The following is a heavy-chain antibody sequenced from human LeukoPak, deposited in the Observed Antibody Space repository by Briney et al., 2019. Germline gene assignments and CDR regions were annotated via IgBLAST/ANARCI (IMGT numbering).Heavy chain of an antibody. D-gene: IGHD5-12*01. CDR2: MNPNSGNT. CDR3: ARKGRRYSGYLFDY. Sequence: ASVKVSCKASGYTFTSYDINWVRQATGQGLEWMGWMNPNSGNTGYAQKFQGRVTMTRNTSISTAYMELSSLRSEDTAVYYCARKGRRYSGYLFDYWGQGTLVTVSS. CDR1: GYTFTSYD. J-gene: IGHJ4*02. V-gene: IGHV1-8*01.